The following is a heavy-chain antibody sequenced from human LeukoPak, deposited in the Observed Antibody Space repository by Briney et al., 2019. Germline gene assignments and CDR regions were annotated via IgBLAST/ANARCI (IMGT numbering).Heavy chain of an antibody. CDR1: GGSISSSSYY. Sequence: NPSEILSLTCTVSGGSISSSSYYWGWIRQPPGKGLEWIGSVYYTGASYYNPSLKSRVTISIDTSKNHFSLKLSSVTAADTAVYYCARGWELLPCHFDYWGQGTLVTVSS. D-gene: IGHD1-26*01. CDR2: VYYTGAS. V-gene: IGHV4-39*07. J-gene: IGHJ4*02. CDR3: ARGWELLPCHFDY.